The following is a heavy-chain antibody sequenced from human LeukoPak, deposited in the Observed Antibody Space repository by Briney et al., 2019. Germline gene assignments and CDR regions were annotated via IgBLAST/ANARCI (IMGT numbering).Heavy chain of an antibody. CDR1: GFAFNSYT. D-gene: IGHD3-10*02. Sequence: GGSLRLSCAASGFAFNSYTMNWVRHAPGKGLEWVSSISAGGNHKYYADSLKARLSISRDNAKNSLFLQLDTLRDEDTAVYYCARGDVRCNSVSYHKGDFDYWGQGTLVTVSS. CDR2: ISAGGNHK. V-gene: IGHV3-21*01. CDR3: ARGDVRCNSVSYHKGDFDY. J-gene: IGHJ4*02.